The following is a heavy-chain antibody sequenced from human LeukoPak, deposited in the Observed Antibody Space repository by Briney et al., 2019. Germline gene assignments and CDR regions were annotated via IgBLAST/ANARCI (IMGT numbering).Heavy chain of an antibody. CDR3: ARDRSELQSDYYYYYYYMDV. CDR2: INPSGGST. V-gene: IGHV1-46*01. CDR1: GYTFTSYY. D-gene: IGHD5-24*01. Sequence: VASVKVSCKASGYTFTSYYMHWVRQAPGQGLEWMGIINPSGGSTSYAQKFQGRVTMTRVMSTSTVYMELSSLRSEDTAVYYCARDRSELQSDYYYYYYYMDVWGKGTTVTVSS. J-gene: IGHJ6*03.